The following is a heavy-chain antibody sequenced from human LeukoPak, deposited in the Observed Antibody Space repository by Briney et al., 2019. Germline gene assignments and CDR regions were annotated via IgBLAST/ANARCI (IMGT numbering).Heavy chain of an antibody. Sequence: GGSLRLSCAASGFTFSSYAMHWVRQAPGKGLEWVAVISYDGSNKYYADSVKGRFTISRDNSKNTLYLQMNSLRAEDTAVYYCASFLYCSITSCSPAPGGQGTLVTVP. J-gene: IGHJ5*02. CDR2: ISYDGSNK. V-gene: IGHV3-30-3*01. D-gene: IGHD2-2*01. CDR3: ASFLYCSITSCSPAP. CDR1: GFTFSSYA.